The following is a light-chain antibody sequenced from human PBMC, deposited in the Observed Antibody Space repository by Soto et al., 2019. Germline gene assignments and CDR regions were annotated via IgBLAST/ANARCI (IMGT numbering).Light chain of an antibody. CDR1: QSPEYSDGNTY. CDR3: MQGTHWTYT. V-gene: IGKV2-30*01. Sequence: DVVMTQSPLSLPVTLGQPASISCRSSQSPEYSDGNTYLNWFQQRPGQSPRRLIYKVSNRDSGVPDRFSGSGSGTDFTLRISSVEAEYVGVYYCMQGTHWTYTFGQGTKLEIK. J-gene: IGKJ2*01. CDR2: KVS.